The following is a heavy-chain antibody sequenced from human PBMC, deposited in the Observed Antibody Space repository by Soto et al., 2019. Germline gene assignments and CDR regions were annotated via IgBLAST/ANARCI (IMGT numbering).Heavy chain of an antibody. CDR2: IIPVFGTA. CDR3: ARNRWGSYSFES. D-gene: IGHD1-26*01. J-gene: IGHJ5*01. CDR1: GGVFRNYA. Sequence: QVQLVQSGAEVKKPGSSVTVSCKASGGVFRNYAINWVRQAPGQGLEWMGGIIPVFGTADYPQKFQGRVTITADESTTTAYMELTSLKTEDTAVYFCARNRWGSYSFESWGQGTLVTVAS. V-gene: IGHV1-69*01.